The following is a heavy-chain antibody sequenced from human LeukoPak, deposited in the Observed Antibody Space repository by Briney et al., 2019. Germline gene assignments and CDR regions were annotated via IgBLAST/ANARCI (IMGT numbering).Heavy chain of an antibody. CDR1: GYTFTSYA. CDR2: INAGNGNT. V-gene: IGHV1-3*01. J-gene: IGHJ4*02. D-gene: IGHD6-25*01. CDR3: ARGRPYSSAPLYFDY. Sequence: ASVKVSCKASGYTFTSYAMHWVRQAPGQRLEWMGWINAGNGNTKSSQKFQGRVTITRDTSASTAYMELSSLRSEDTAVYYCARGRPYSSAPLYFDYWGQGTLVTVSS.